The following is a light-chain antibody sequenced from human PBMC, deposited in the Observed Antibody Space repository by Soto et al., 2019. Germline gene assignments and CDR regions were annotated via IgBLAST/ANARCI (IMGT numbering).Light chain of an antibody. CDR1: QSISSW. J-gene: IGKJ1*01. CDR2: KAS. CDR3: QQYNSYWT. Sequence: DIPMTQSPSTLSASVGDRVTITCRASQSISSWLAWYQHKAGKAPKLLIYKASSLESGVPSRFSGSGSGTEFTLTISSLQPDDFATYYCQQYNSYWTFGQGTKVEIK. V-gene: IGKV1-5*03.